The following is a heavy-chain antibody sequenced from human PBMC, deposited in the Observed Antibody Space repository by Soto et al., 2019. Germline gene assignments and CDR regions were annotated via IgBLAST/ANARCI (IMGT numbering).Heavy chain of an antibody. Sequence: SGTLSLTCTVCGDFSSRDDWRWVKQPPGKGLEWIGYISYSGGTNYNPSLKSRVTMSVDTSENQFSLQLNSVTAADTAVYYCSRVFGAYWYFDYWGQGMLVTVSS. CDR1: GDFSSRDD. CDR3: SRVFGAYWYFDY. V-gene: IGHV4-59*01. CDR2: ISYSGGT. D-gene: IGHD2-8*02. J-gene: IGHJ4*02.